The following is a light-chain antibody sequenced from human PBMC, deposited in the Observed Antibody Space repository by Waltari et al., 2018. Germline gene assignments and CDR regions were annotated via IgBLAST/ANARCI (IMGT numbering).Light chain of an antibody. CDR3: QQYDNWPLT. CDR1: QSVSRK. J-gene: IGKJ4*01. Sequence: EIVMTQSPATVSVSPGERATLSCRASQSVSRKLAWYQQKPGQAPRLLFYGASTRATGSPARFSGSGSGTEYTLTISSLQSEDFAVYYCQQYDNWPLTFGGGTKVEIK. V-gene: IGKV3-15*01. CDR2: GAS.